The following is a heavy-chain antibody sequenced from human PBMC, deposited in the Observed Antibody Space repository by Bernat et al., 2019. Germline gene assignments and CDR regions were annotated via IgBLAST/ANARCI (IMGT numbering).Heavy chain of an antibody. CDR3: ARSTYGSGTTPGYYYMDV. D-gene: IGHD3-10*01. CDR2: IIPIFGTA. V-gene: IGHV1-69*06. Sequence: QVQLVQSGAEVKKPGSSVKVSCKASGGTFSSYAISWVRQAPGQGLEWMGGIIPIFGTANYAQKFQGRVTITADKSTSTAYMELSSLRSEDTAVYYGARSTYGSGTTPGYYYMDVWGKGTTVTVSS. CDR1: GGTFSSYA. J-gene: IGHJ6*03.